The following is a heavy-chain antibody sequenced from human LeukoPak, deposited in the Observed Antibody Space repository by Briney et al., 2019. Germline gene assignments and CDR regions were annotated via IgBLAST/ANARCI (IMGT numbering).Heavy chain of an antibody. CDR1: GGSFSGYY. V-gene: IGHV4-34*01. D-gene: IGHD3-22*01. Sequence: SETLSLTCAVYGGSFSGYYWTWIRQPPGKGLEWIGEINHSGSTNYNPSLKSRVTISVDTSKNQFSLKLRSVTAADTAVYYCARDSRGYYDSSGYFDHWGQGTLVTVSS. CDR2: INHSGST. CDR3: ARDSRGYYDSSGYFDH. J-gene: IGHJ4*02.